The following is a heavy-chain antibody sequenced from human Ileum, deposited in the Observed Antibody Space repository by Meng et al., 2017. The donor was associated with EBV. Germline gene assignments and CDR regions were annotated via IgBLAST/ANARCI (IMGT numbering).Heavy chain of an antibody. D-gene: IGHD3-22*01. Sequence: VPLQEPGAGVVKPSEPLSVPCAVSGGSISRIDWWSWGRQPPGKVLGWIGETSHSGSTNYSPSLKSRVTISLDKSKNQLSLKLNSVTAADTAVYYCASSDYYRSDYWGQGTLVTVSS. CDR1: GGSISRIDW. CDR3: ASSDYYRSDY. J-gene: IGHJ4*02. V-gene: IGHV4-4*02. CDR2: TSHSGST.